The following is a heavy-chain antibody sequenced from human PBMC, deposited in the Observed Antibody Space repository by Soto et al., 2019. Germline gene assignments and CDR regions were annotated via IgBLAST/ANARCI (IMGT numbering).Heavy chain of an antibody. D-gene: IGHD3-16*01. CDR3: VMVDNYVTPTPQDV. Sequence: QVQLVQSGDEVKKPGASVKVSCKASGYIFVNYGIAWVRQAPGQGREWMGWISPYTGNTHSASKVQGRLTMTADTSTSTAYMDLGSRTSDDTAVYYCVMVDNYVTPTPQDVWGQGTTVTVSS. V-gene: IGHV1-18*01. CDR2: ISPYTGNT. CDR1: GYIFVNYG. J-gene: IGHJ6*02.